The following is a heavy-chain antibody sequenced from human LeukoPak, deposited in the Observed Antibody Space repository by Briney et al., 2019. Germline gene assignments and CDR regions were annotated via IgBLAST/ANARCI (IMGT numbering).Heavy chain of an antibody. D-gene: IGHD2-2*02. J-gene: IGHJ3*02. Sequence: SVKVSCKASGGTFSSCAISWVRQAPGQGLEWMGGIIPIFGTANYAQKFQGRVTITTDESTSTAYMELSSLRSEDTAVYYCAREGYCSSTSCYTDPLAFDIWGQGTMVTVSS. CDR2: IIPIFGTA. CDR1: GGTFSSCA. V-gene: IGHV1-69*05. CDR3: AREGYCSSTSCYTDPLAFDI.